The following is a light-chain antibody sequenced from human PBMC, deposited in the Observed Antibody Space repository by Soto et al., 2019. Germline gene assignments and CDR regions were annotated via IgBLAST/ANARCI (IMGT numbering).Light chain of an antibody. J-gene: IGLJ3*02. CDR3: QSYDSSLSAL. V-gene: IGLV1-40*01. Sequence: QSVLTQPPSVSGDPGQRVTISCTGSSSNIGAGYDVHWYQQLPGTAPKLLIYGNSNRPSGVPDRFSGSKSGTSASLAITGLQAEDEADYYCQSYDSSLSALFGGGTKLTVL. CDR1: SSNIGAGYD. CDR2: GNS.